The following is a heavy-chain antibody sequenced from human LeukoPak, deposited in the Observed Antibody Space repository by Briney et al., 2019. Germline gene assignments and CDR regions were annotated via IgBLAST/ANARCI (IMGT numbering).Heavy chain of an antibody. CDR1: GFTVSSSY. V-gene: IGHV3-7*01. Sequence: AGGSLRLSCAASGFTVSSSYMTWVRQAPGKGLEWVAYIKKTGSETYYVDSVKGRFTITRDNTRNSLFLQMYNLRVEDTAVYFCAREDGYCSGGDCYSYFDSWGQGTLVTVSS. CDR3: AREDGYCSGGDCYSYFDS. CDR2: IKKTGSET. D-gene: IGHD2-15*01. J-gene: IGHJ4*02.